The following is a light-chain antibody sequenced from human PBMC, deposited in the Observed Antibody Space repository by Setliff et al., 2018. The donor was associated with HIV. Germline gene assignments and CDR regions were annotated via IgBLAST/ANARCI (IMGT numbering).Light chain of an antibody. CDR3: SSYGSSGTFYV. CDR2: EVN. J-gene: IGLJ1*01. Sequence: QSVLAQPASVSGSPGQSITISCTGTSSDVGGYNFVSWYQHHPGKAPKVVIYEVNNRPSGVSYRFSGSKSGNTASLTISGLQAEDEAEYYCSSYGSSGTFYVFGTGTKVTVL. CDR1: SSDVGGYNF. V-gene: IGLV2-14*01.